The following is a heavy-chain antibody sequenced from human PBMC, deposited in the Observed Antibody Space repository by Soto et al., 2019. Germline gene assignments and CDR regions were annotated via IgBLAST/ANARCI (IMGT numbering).Heavy chain of an antibody. J-gene: IGHJ6*02. V-gene: IGHV1-69*12. CDR3: AGPPELTRIYYYYGMDV. CDR1: GGTFSSYA. D-gene: IGHD1-7*01. Sequence: QVQLVQSGAEVKKPGSSVKVSCKASGGTFSSYAISWVRQAPGQGLEWMGGIIPIFGTANYAQKFQGRVTITXGEXTXTAYMELSSLRSEDTAVYYCAGPPELTRIYYYYGMDVWGQGTTVTVAS. CDR2: IIPIFGTA.